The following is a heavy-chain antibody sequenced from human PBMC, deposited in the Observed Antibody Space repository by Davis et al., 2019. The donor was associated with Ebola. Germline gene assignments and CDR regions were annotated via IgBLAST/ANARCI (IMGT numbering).Heavy chain of an antibody. D-gene: IGHD6-19*01. Sequence: GESLKISCAASGFTFSSYSMNWVRQAPGKGLEWVSSISSSGSYIYYADSVKGRFTISRDNAKNSLYLQMNSLRAEDTAVYYCAREAAVALFDYWGQGTLVTVSS. CDR2: ISSSGSYI. J-gene: IGHJ4*02. CDR3: AREAAVALFDY. CDR1: GFTFSSYS. V-gene: IGHV3-21*01.